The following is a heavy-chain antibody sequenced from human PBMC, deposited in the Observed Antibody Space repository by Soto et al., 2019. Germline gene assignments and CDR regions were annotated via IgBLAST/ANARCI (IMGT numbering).Heavy chain of an antibody. CDR1: GYIFSANY. J-gene: IGHJ5*02. V-gene: IGHV1-2*02. CDR2: INPHSGAT. CDR3: VRAHALGFSNWFDP. Sequence: ASVKVSCKASGYIFSANYIHWVRQAPGQGLEWLGWINPHSGATNYAQKFLGRVTMSADTSASTAYMDLARLKSDDTAVYHCVRAHALGFSNWFDPWGRGTLVTVSS. D-gene: IGHD3-10*01.